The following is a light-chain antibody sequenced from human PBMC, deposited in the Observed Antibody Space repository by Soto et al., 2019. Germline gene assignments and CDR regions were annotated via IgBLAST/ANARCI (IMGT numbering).Light chain of an antibody. V-gene: IGLV2-8*01. CDR3: SSYAGRPL. CDR2: EVS. J-gene: IGLJ1*01. Sequence: QSALTQPPSASGSPGQSVTISCTGTSSDVGGYNYVSWYQHHPGKAPKLKIYEVSKRPSGVPDRFSGSKSGNTASLTVSGLQAEDEADYYCSSYAGRPLFGTGTKLTVL. CDR1: SSDVGGYNY.